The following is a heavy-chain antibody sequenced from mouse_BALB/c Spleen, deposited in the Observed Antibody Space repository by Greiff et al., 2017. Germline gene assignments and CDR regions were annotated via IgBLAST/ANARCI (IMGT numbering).Heavy chain of an antibody. V-gene: IGHV2-9*02. Sequence: VQVVESGPGLVAPSQSLSITCTVSGFSLTSYGVHWVRQPPGKGLEWLGVIWAGGSTNYNSALMSRLSISKDNSKSQVFLKMNSLQTDDTAMYYCAREGTVVAYYAMDYWGQGTSVTVSS. CDR3: AREGTVVAYYAMDY. CDR2: IWAGGST. CDR1: GFSLTSYG. J-gene: IGHJ4*01. D-gene: IGHD1-1*01.